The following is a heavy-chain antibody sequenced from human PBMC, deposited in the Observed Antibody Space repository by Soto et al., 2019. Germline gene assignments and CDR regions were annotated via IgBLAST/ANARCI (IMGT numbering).Heavy chain of an antibody. Sequence: PGGSLRLSCAASGFTFSSYAMSWVRQAPGKGLEWVSAISGSGGSTYYADSVKGRFTISRDNSKNTLYLQMNSLRAEDTAVYYCAKNGRITMIVVVITHDAFGIWGQGTMVTVSS. CDR1: GFTFSSYA. V-gene: IGHV3-23*01. CDR3: AKNGRITMIVVVITHDAFGI. J-gene: IGHJ3*02. D-gene: IGHD3-22*01. CDR2: ISGSGGST.